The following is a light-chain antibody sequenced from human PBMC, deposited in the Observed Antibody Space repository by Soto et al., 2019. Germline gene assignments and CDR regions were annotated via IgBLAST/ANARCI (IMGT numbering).Light chain of an antibody. J-gene: IGKJ4*01. V-gene: IGKV3-15*01. CDR3: QHYNNLPLT. CDR1: QSVSSN. CDR2: GAS. Sequence: EIVLTQSPATLSVSPGERATLSCRASQSVSSNLGWYQQKPGQAPRLLIYGASSRAPGIPARFSGSGSGTEFTLTISSLQSEDFSVYYCQHYNNLPLTFGGGAKVEIK.